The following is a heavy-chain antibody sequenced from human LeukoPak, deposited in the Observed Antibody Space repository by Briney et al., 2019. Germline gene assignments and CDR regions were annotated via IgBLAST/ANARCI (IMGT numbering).Heavy chain of an antibody. V-gene: IGHV5-51*01. J-gene: IGHJ4*02. Sequence: GEALETSFYSPGYHFPSYCIGWVPPMPGKGLEWMGIIYPGDSDTLYSPSLQGQVTISADKSITAASLQWSSLKASDTAMYYCALGEHGTGYYDFRGQGTLVTVSS. D-gene: IGHD3-10*01. CDR1: GYHFPSYC. CDR3: ALGEHGTGYYDF. CDR2: IYPGDSDT.